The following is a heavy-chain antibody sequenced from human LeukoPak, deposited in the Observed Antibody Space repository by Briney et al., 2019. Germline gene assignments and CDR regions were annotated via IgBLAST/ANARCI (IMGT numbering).Heavy chain of an antibody. D-gene: IGHD3-22*01. V-gene: IGHV4-34*01. CDR1: GGSFSGYY. J-gene: IGHJ5*02. Sequence: SETLSLTCAVYGGSFSGYYWSWIRQPPGKELEWIGEINHSGSTNYNPSLKSRVTISVDTSKNQFSLKLSSVTAADTAVYYCARTYDSSGHAPNWFDPWGQGTLVTVSS. CDR2: INHSGST. CDR3: ARTYDSSGHAPNWFDP.